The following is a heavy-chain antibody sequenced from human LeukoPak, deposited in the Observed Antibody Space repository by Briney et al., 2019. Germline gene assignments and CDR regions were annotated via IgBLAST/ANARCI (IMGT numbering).Heavy chain of an antibody. CDR3: ARETGTDAFDI. J-gene: IGHJ3*02. CDR1: GGSISSYY. D-gene: IGHD1-1*01. V-gene: IGHV4-59*08. CDR2: IYHSGST. Sequence: SETLSLTCTVSGGSISSYYWSWIRQPPGKGLEWIGSIYHSGSTYYNPSLKSRVTISVDTSNNQFSLKLSSVTAADTAVYYCARETGTDAFDIWGQGTVVTVSS.